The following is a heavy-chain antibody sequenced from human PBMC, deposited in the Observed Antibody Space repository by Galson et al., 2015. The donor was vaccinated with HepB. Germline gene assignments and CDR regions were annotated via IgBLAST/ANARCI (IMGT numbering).Heavy chain of an antibody. Sequence: SLRLSCAASGFTFSSYGMYWVRQAPGKGLEWVAVISYDGSNKYYADSVKGRFTISRDNSKNTLYLQMNSLRAEDTAVYYCAKDAVVVIDYWGQGTLVTVSS. CDR3: AKDAVVVIDY. J-gene: IGHJ4*02. CDR2: ISYDGSNK. CDR1: GFTFSSYG. D-gene: IGHD2-21*01. V-gene: IGHV3-30*18.